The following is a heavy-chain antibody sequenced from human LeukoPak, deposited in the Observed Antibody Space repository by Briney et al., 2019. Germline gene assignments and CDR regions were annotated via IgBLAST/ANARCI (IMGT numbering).Heavy chain of an antibody. D-gene: IGHD3-10*01. CDR3: AKPTLWFGELFDY. CDR1: GFTFGNYA. J-gene: IGHJ4*02. Sequence: GGSLRLSCAASGFTFGNYAMRWVRQAPGKGLEWVSYISSSGSTIYYADSVKGRFTISRDNSKNTLYLQMNSLRAEDTAVYYCAKPTLWFGELFDYWGQGTLVTVSS. CDR2: ISSSGSTI. V-gene: IGHV3-48*01.